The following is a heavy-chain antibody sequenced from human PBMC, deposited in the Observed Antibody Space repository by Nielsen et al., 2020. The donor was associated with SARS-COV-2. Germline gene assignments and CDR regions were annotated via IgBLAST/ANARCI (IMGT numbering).Heavy chain of an antibody. CDR3: ARAGRKNTVTLSYYYYGMDV. CDR2: ISSSSSYI. Sequence: WIRQPPGKGLEWVSSISSSSSYIYYADSVKGRFTISRDNAKNSLYLQMNSLRAEDTAVYYCARAGRKNTVTLSYYYYGMDVWGQGTTVTVSS. D-gene: IGHD4-17*01. J-gene: IGHJ6*02. V-gene: IGHV3-21*01.